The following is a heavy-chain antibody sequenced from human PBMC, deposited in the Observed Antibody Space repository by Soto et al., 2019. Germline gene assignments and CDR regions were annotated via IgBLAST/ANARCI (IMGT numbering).Heavy chain of an antibody. CDR2: ISSSGSTI. CDR1: GFTFSSYE. CDR3: ARRLAYSNPSYFDY. V-gene: IGHV3-48*03. Sequence: GGSLRLSCAASGFTFSSYEMNWVRQAPGKGLEWVSYISSSGSTIYYADSVKGRFTIPRDNAKNSLYLQMNSLRAEDTAVYYCARRLAYSNPSYFDYWGQGTLVTVSS. J-gene: IGHJ4*02. D-gene: IGHD4-4*01.